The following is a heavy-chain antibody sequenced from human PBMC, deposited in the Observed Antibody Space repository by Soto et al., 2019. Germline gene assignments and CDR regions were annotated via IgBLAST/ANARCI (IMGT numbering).Heavy chain of an antibody. V-gene: IGHV3-33*01. Sequence: QVQLVESGGGVVQPGRSLRLSCAASGFTFNNYGMHWVRQAPGKGLEWVAVIWNDGSNSYYANSVKGRFIISRDNSKNTLHLQIGSLRAEDTAVYYCARRQISPPPRGAATARGVMDVWGQGTTVTVSS. CDR1: GFTFNNYG. D-gene: IGHD6-13*01. CDR3: ARRQISPPPRGAATARGVMDV. J-gene: IGHJ6*02. CDR2: IWNDGSNS.